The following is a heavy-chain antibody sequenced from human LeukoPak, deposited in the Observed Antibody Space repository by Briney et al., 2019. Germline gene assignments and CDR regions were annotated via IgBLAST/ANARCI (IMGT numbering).Heavy chain of an antibody. CDR2: IYSGGST. V-gene: IGHV3-66*02. J-gene: IGHJ3*02. CDR3: ARSYCSSTSCFAFDI. D-gene: IGHD2-2*01. Sequence: GGSLRLXCAASGFTVSSNYMSWVRQAPGKGLEWVSVIYSGGSTYYADSVKGRFTISRDNSKNTLYLQMNSLRAEDTAVYYCARSYCSSTSCFAFDIWGQGTMVTVSS. CDR1: GFTVSSNY.